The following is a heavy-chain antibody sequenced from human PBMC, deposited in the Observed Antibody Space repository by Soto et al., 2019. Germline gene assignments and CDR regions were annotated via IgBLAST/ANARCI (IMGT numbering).Heavy chain of an antibody. Sequence: EVQLLESGGGLVQPGGSLRLSCAASGFTFSSYAMSWVRQAPGKGLEWVSAISGSGGSTYYADSVKGRFTISRDNSKNTLYLQMNSLRAKDTAVYYCAKVPRGDSSGWPIRQALDYWGQGTLVTVSS. CDR1: GFTFSSYA. CDR3: AKVPRGDSSGWPIRQALDY. D-gene: IGHD6-19*01. J-gene: IGHJ4*02. CDR2: ISGSGGST. V-gene: IGHV3-23*01.